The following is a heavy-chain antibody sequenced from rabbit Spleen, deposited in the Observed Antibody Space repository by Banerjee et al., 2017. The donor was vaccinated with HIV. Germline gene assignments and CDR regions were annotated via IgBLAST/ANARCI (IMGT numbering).Heavy chain of an antibody. D-gene: IGHD6-1*01. CDR2: IDPVFGTT. J-gene: IGHJ4*01. CDR1: GFSFCSSDW. Sequence: QEQLVESGGGLVKPEGLLTLTCTASGFSFCSSDWIYWVRQAPGKGLEWIGYIDPVFGTTYYASWATGRFTISKTSSTTVTLQMTSLTAADTATYFCAREKSGIVGYDLWGPGTLVTVS. CDR3: AREKSGIVGYDL. V-gene: IGHV1S45*01.